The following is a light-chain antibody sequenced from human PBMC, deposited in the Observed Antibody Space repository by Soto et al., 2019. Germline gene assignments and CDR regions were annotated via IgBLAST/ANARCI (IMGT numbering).Light chain of an antibody. CDR3: QQYNKWPLT. CDR1: ETISRN. J-gene: IGKJ4*01. V-gene: IGKV3D-15*01. CDR2: GAF. Sequence: IVMTQSPATLSVSPGEGATLSCRASETISRNLAWYQQKPGQSPRLLIFGAFTRATGVPVRFSGSGSGTQFTLTVSSLQSEDAAVYFCQQYNKWPLTFGGGTRVEIK.